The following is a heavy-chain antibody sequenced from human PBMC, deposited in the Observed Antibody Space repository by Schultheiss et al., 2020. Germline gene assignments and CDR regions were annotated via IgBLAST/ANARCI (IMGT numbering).Heavy chain of an antibody. Sequence: SETLSLTCTVSGGSISSGGYYWSWIRQHPGKGLEWIGYIYYSGTTYSNPSLKSRVTISIDTSKNQFSLKLTSVTTADTAVYYCARDSGNWFDPWGQGTLVTVSS. CDR2: IYYSGTT. CDR1: GGSISSGGYY. CDR3: ARDSGNWFDP. J-gene: IGHJ5*02. V-gene: IGHV4-31*03.